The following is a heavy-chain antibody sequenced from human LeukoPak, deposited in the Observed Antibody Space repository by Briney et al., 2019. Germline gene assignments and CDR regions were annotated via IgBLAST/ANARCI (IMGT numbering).Heavy chain of an antibody. D-gene: IGHD5-24*01. CDR2: MYHTGST. CDR3: AGGWLPDKNDF. V-gene: IGHV4-38-2*02. CDR1: GYSMSSGYY. J-gene: IGHJ4*02. Sequence: PSETLSLTCTVSGYSMSSGYYWGWIRQPPERGLEWIGSMYHTGSTYYNPSLKSRVTISADTSNNHFSLRLTSVTAADTAVYYCAGGWLPDKNDFWGQGTLVTVSA.